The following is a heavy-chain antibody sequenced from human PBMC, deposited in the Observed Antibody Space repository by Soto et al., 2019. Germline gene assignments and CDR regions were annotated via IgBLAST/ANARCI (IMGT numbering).Heavy chain of an antibody. CDR1: GFTFSNAW. CDR3: TTRISSGWTNDY. D-gene: IGHD6-19*01. V-gene: IGHV3-15*07. Sequence: EVQLVESGGGLVKPGGSLRRSCAASGFTFSNAWMNWVRQAPGKGLEWVGRIKSKTDAGTTDYAAPVKGRFTISRDDSKNSLYLQMNSLKTEDTAVYYCTTRISSGWTNDYWGQGTLVTVSS. J-gene: IGHJ4*02. CDR2: IKSKTDAGTT.